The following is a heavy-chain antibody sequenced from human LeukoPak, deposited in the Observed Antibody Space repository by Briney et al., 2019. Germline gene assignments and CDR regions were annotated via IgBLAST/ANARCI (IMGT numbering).Heavy chain of an antibody. Sequence: SETLSLTCTVSGGSISSGSYYWGWIRQPPGKGLEWIGSIYYSGSTYYNPSLKSRVTISVDTSKNRFSLKLSSVTAADTAVYYCARRLAGTEDYWGQGTLVTVSS. CDR1: GGSISSGSYY. J-gene: IGHJ4*02. D-gene: IGHD6-13*01. CDR2: IYYSGST. CDR3: ARRLAGTEDY. V-gene: IGHV4-39*01.